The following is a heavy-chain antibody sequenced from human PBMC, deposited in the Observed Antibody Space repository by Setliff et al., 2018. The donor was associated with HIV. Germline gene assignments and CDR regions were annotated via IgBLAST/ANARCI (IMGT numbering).Heavy chain of an antibody. V-gene: IGHV1-69*13. CDR1: GVTFRRFA. J-gene: IGHJ6*03. D-gene: IGHD5-12*01. CDR3: ARVGEMATIGYSYYYMDV. Sequence: SLKVSCKASGVTFRRFAFSWVRQAPGQGLEWMGGIIPMFGTTNYAQKFQGRVTITADESTSTVYMELTSLRFEDTAVYYCARVGEMATIGYSYYYMDVWGKGTTVTVSS. CDR2: IIPMFGTT.